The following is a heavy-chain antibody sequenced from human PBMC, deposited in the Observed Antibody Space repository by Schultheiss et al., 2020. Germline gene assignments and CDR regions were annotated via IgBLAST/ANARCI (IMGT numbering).Heavy chain of an antibody. J-gene: IGHJ4*02. V-gene: IGHV3-74*01. CDR1: GFSFGSSW. D-gene: IGHD2-2*01. CDR3: LRDCSTSSCY. CDR2: INTDGSST. Sequence: GGSLRLSCAASGFSFGSSWMHWVRQAPGKGLVWVSRINTDGSSTNYADSVKGRFTISRDNAKNTLFLQMSSLRAEDTAVYYCLRDCSTSSCYWGQGTLVTVSS.